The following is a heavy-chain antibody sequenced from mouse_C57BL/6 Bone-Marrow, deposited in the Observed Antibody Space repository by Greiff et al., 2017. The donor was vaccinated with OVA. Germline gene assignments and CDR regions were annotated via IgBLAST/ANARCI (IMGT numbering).Heavy chain of an antibody. J-gene: IGHJ4*01. V-gene: IGHV5-6*01. CDR3: ARQKGVDY. Sequence: EVMLVESGGDLVKPGGSLKLSCAASGFTFSSYGMSWVRQTPDKRLEWVATISSGGSYTYYPDSVKGRFTISRDNAKNTLYLQMSSLKSEDTAMYYCARQKGVDYWGQGTSVTVSS. CDR1: GFTFSSYG. CDR2: ISSGGSYT.